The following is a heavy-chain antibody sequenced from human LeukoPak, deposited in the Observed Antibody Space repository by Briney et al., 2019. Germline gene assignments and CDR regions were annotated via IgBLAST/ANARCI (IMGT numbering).Heavy chain of an antibody. CDR3: ARAMVRGVIIKLRFDP. D-gene: IGHD3-10*01. CDR2: INPNSGGT. V-gene: IGHV1-2*02. Sequence: ASVKVSCKASGYTFTGYYMHWVRQAPGQGLEWMGWINPNSGGTNYAQKFQGRVTMTRDTSISTAYMELSRLRSDDTAVYYCARAMVRGVIIKLRFDPWGQGTLVTVSS. CDR1: GYTFTGYY. J-gene: IGHJ5*02.